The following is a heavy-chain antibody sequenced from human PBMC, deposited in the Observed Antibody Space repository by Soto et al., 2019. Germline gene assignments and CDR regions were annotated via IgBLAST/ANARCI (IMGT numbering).Heavy chain of an antibody. Sequence: GASVKVTCKDSGGTLSSNTSRWVRQAPGQGLEWMGIINPSGGSTSYAQKFQGRVTMTRDTSTSTVYMELSSLRSEDTAVYYCARASGSHPAFDIWGQGTMVTVSS. CDR1: GGTLSSNT. D-gene: IGHD1-26*01. CDR2: INPSGGST. CDR3: ARASGSHPAFDI. J-gene: IGHJ3*02. V-gene: IGHV1-46*01.